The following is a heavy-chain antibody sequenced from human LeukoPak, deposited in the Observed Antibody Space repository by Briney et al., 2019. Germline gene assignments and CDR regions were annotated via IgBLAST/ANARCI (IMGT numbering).Heavy chain of an antibody. CDR3: ARDPVVVVAATPVGPSHY. CDR1: GFTFSSYW. J-gene: IGHJ4*02. Sequence: PGGSLRLSCAASGFTFSSYWMHWVRQAPGKGLVWVSRINSDGSSTSYADSVKGRFTISRDNAKNTLYLQMNSLRAEDTAVYYCARDPVVVVAATPVGPSHYWGQGTLVTVSS. CDR2: INSDGSST. V-gene: IGHV3-74*01. D-gene: IGHD2-15*01.